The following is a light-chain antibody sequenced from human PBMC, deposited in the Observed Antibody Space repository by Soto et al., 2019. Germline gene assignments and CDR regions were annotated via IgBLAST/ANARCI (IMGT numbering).Light chain of an antibody. CDR3: QQYNTDPLT. CDR2: KAP. V-gene: IGKV1-5*03. CDR1: QSISTW. Sequence: DIQMTQSPSNLSASVGDRVTITCRASQSISTWLAWYQQKPGKAPKLLIYKAPSLESGAPSRFSGSGSGTEFTLTISSLQPDDCATYYCQQYNTDPLTFGGGTTVEIK. J-gene: IGKJ4*01.